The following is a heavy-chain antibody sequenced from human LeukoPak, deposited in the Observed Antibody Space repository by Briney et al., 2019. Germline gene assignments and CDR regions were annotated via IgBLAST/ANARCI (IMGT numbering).Heavy chain of an antibody. V-gene: IGHV2-5*02. D-gene: IGHD3-22*01. Sequence: SGPTLVNPTQTLTLTCTFSGFSLSTSGVGVGWIRQPPGKALEWLALIYWDDDKRYSPSLKSRLTITKDTSKNQVVLTMTNMDPVDTATYYCAHNYDSSGYWIGLAFDIWGQGTMVTVSS. CDR1: GFSLSTSGVG. CDR3: AHNYDSSGYWIGLAFDI. CDR2: IYWDDDK. J-gene: IGHJ3*02.